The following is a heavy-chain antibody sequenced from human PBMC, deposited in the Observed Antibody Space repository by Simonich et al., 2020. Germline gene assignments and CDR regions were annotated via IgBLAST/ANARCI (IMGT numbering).Heavy chain of an antibody. Sequence: EVQLVQSGAEVKKPGESLKISCKGSGYSFTSYWIGWVLQMPGKGLEWMGISYPGDSENRYSPSCQGQVNISADKSISTAYLQWSSLKASDTAMYYCARQLNDFDIWGQGTMVTVSS. J-gene: IGHJ3*02. V-gene: IGHV5-51*01. CDR2: SYPGDSEN. CDR3: ARQLNDFDI. CDR1: GYSFTSYW. D-gene: IGHD1-1*01.